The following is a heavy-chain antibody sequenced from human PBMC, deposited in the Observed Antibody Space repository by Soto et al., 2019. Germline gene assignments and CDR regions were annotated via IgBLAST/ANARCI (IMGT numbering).Heavy chain of an antibody. J-gene: IGHJ4*02. CDR1: GGSISSGCYY. Sequence: PSETLSLTCTVSGGSISSGCYYWSWIRQHPGKGLEWIGYIYYSGSTYYNPSLKSRVTISVDTSKNQFSLKLSSVTAADTAVYYCARSPYCSSTSCYAPYYFDYWGQGTLVTVSS. CDR3: ARSPYCSSTSCYAPYYFDY. D-gene: IGHD2-2*01. CDR2: IYYSGST. V-gene: IGHV4-31*03.